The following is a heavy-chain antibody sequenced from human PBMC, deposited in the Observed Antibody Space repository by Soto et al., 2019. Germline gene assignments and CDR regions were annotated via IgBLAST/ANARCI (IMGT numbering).Heavy chain of an antibody. CDR3: ASGRYKWMAAPGTTLDY. D-gene: IGHD1-20*01. V-gene: IGHV3-7*01. J-gene: IGHJ4*02. Sequence: GGSLRLSCAASGFTFSSYWMSWVRQAPGKGLEWVANIKQDGSEKYYVDSVKGRFTISRDNAKNSLYLQMNSLRAEDTAVYYCASGRYKWMAAPGTTLDYWGQGTLVTVSS. CDR1: GFTFSSYW. CDR2: IKQDGSEK.